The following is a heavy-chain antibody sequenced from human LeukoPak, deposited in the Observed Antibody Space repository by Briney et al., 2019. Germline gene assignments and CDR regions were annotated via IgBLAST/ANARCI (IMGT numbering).Heavy chain of an antibody. CDR1: GYTFTKYY. CDR2: INPSSGGT. J-gene: IGHJ4*02. CDR3: ARGRKCSSTSCQNVPRTARLFDY. V-gene: IGHV1-2*06. Sequence: ASVKVSCKASGYTFTKYYMFWVRQAPGQGLEWMGRINPSSGGTDYAQKFQGRVTMTRDTSISTAYMELSRLRSEDTAVYYCARGRKCSSTSCQNVPRTARLFDYWGQGTLVTVSS. D-gene: IGHD2-2*01.